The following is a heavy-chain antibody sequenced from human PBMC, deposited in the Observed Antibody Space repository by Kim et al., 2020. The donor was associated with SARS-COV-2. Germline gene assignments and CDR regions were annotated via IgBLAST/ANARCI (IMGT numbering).Heavy chain of an antibody. J-gene: IGHJ4*02. CDR3: ARRPLLGDVWTFDY. Sequence: SQRFQGRVTITRDTSASTAFMELDSLGSEDTAVYYCARRPLLGDVWTFDYWGQGTLVTVSS. D-gene: IGHD3-16*01. V-gene: IGHV1-3*01.